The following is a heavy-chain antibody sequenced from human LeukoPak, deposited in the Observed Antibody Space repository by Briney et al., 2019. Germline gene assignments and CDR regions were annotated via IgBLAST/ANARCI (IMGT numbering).Heavy chain of an antibody. CDR3: ANMAAAGAAIF. CDR2: ISASGGST. CDR1: GFTFSDYY. J-gene: IGHJ4*02. V-gene: IGHV3-23*01. Sequence: GGSLRLSCAASGFTFSDYYMSWVRQAPGKGLEWVSAISASGGSTYYANSVKGRFTISRDNSKNTLYLQMSSLRAEDTAVYYCANMAAAGAAIFWGQGTLVTVSS. D-gene: IGHD6-13*01.